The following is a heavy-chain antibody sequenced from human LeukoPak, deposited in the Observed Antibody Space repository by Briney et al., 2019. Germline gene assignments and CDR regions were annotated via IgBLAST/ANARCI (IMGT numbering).Heavy chain of an antibody. CDR3: ARPYTATVIDCAFDI. CDR2: IYHSGST. D-gene: IGHD5-18*01. Sequence: PSETLSLTCTVSGYSISSGYYWGWIRQPPGKGLEWIGSIYHSGSTYYNPSLKSRVTISVDTSKNQFSLKLSSVTAADTAVYYCARPYTATVIDCAFDIWGQGTMVTVSS. CDR1: GYSISSGYY. J-gene: IGHJ3*02. V-gene: IGHV4-38-2*02.